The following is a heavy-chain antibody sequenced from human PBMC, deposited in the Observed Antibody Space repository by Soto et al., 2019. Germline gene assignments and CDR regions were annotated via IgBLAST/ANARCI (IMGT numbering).Heavy chain of an antibody. V-gene: IGHV1-58*01. CDR1: GLSMSISP. Sequence: SLNVSCKTAGLSMSISPGHCVSQTRGQRLEWIGWIVAGSGDTKYAQRFHERVTFSRDMSTDTAYMELSSLRSDDTGVYYCAARSDFRFYYSDMDVWGQGTTVTSP. D-gene: IGHD3-3*01. CDR3: AARSDFRFYYSDMDV. J-gene: IGHJ6*02. CDR2: IVAGSGDT.